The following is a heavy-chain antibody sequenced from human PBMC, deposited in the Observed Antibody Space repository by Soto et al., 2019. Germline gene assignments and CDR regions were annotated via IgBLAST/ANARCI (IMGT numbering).Heavy chain of an antibody. V-gene: IGHV1-3*01. CDR2: INAGNGIT. J-gene: IGHJ6*02. CDR1: GYTFTSYA. CDR3: ASRRTMGGMDV. Sequence: QVRLVQCGAEVKKPGASVKVSCKPSGYTFTSYAMHWVRQAPGQRLEWMGWINAGNGITKYSQKFQGRVPITSDTSASTAYMELSSLRSEDTAVYYCASRRTMGGMDVWGQGTTVTVSS. D-gene: IGHD3-10*01.